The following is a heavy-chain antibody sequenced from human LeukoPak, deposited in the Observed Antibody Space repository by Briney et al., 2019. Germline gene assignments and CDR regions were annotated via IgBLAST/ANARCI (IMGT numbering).Heavy chain of an antibody. Sequence: SETLSLTCTVSGGSFSGYYWIWIRQPAGKGLEWIGRIYTSGSTNYNPSLKSRVTMSVDTSKNQFSLKLSSVTAADTAVYYCARVSSAGIWDYWGQGTLVTVSS. CDR1: GGSFSGYY. J-gene: IGHJ4*02. V-gene: IGHV4-4*07. CDR3: ARVSSAGIWDY. D-gene: IGHD6-19*01. CDR2: IYTSGST.